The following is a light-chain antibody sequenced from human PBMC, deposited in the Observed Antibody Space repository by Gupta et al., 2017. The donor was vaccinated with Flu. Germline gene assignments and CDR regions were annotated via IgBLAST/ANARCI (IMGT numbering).Light chain of an antibody. CDR1: QSVSSSY. Sequence: EIVLTQSPVTLSLSPGERATLSCRASQSVSSSYLAWYQKKPGQAPRLLSYGASRRATGSPDRFSGSGYGTDGTLTISRLEPEEFAVYYCQQYGSEDQYMHTFGQGTKLEIK. J-gene: IGKJ2*01. V-gene: IGKV3-20*01. CDR2: GAS. CDR3: QQYGSEDQYMHT.